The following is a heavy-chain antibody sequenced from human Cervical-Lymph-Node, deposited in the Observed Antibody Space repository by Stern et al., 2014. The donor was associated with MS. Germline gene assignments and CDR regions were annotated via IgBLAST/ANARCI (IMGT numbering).Heavy chain of an antibody. Sequence: QVQLVESGGGVVQPGRSLRLSCAASGFTFSNYGMHWVRQAPGKGPEWLAVIWYDGNKKFYADSVKGRFTISRDNSKNTLYLQMDSLRAEDTAVYYCARGNWNYEGMGYWGQGTLVTVSS. CDR2: IWYDGNKK. D-gene: IGHD1-7*01. CDR1: GFTFSNYG. CDR3: ARGNWNYEGMGY. V-gene: IGHV3-33*01. J-gene: IGHJ4*02.